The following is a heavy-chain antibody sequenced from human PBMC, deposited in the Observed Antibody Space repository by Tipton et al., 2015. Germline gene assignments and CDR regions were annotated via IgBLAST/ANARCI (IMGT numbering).Heavy chain of an antibody. CDR1: GGSISRYY. V-gene: IGHV4-59*01. D-gene: IGHD4-23*01. CDR3: ARARGRHGGLFDS. Sequence: TLSLTCTVSGGSISRYYWSWIRQAPGGGLEWIGYIYYSGSTNYNPSLKSRVTISVDTSKTQFSLKMSSVTASDTAVYYCARARGRHGGLFDSWGQGILVTVPS. CDR2: IYYSGST. J-gene: IGHJ4*02.